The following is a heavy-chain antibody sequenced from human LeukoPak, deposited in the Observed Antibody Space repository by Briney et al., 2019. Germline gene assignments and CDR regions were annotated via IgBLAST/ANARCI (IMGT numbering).Heavy chain of an antibody. J-gene: IGHJ4*02. CDR2: IKQDGSEK. CDR3: ARVSFPPTFYYHSSDFYS. V-gene: IGHV3-7*01. CDR1: GFTFSKSW. D-gene: IGHD3-22*01. Sequence: PGGSLRLSCAASGFTFSKSWMTWVRQAPGKGLEWVANIKQDGSEKYYVDSVKGRFTISRDNAEISLYLQMDSLRAEDTAVYYCARVSFPPTFYYHSSDFYSWGQGALVTVSS.